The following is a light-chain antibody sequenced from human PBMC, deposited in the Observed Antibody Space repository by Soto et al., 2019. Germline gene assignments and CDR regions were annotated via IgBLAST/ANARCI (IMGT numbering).Light chain of an antibody. V-gene: IGLV2-14*01. CDR3: SSYTSSSPLYV. Sequence: QSALTQPASVSGSPGQSITISCTGTNSDIGFYNYVSWYQQHPGEAPKLIIYEVAKRPSGVSSRFSGSKSGNTASLTISGLQAEDEAEYHCSSYTSSSPLYVFGTGTKVTVL. J-gene: IGLJ1*01. CDR1: NSDIGFYNY. CDR2: EVA.